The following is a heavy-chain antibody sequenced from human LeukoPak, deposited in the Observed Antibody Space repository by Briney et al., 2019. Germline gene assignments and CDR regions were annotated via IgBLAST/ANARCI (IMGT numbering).Heavy chain of an antibody. D-gene: IGHD3-22*01. CDR3: AKVHYYDSSGYYYYYYGMDV. J-gene: IGHJ6*02. CDR1: GFTFSSYA. CDR2: ISGGGGST. Sequence: GGSLRLSCAASGFTFSSYAMNWVRQAPGKGLEWVSGISGGGGSTYYADSVKGRFTISGDNSKNALYLQMNSLRAEDTAVYYCAKVHYYDSSGYYYYYYGMDVWGQGTTVTVSS. V-gene: IGHV3-23*01.